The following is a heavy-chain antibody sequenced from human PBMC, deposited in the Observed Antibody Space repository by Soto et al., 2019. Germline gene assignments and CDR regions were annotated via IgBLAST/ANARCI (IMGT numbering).Heavy chain of an antibody. CDR1: GGSFSGYY. V-gene: IGHV4-34*01. D-gene: IGHD2-2*01. Sequence: SETLSLTCAVYGGSFSGYYWSWIRQPPGKGLEWIGEINHSGSTNYNPSLKSRVTISVDTSKNQFSLKLSSVTAADTAVYYCARNIVVVPAAMGGYYFDYWGQGTLVTVSS. CDR3: ARNIVVVPAAMGGYYFDY. CDR2: INHSGST. J-gene: IGHJ4*02.